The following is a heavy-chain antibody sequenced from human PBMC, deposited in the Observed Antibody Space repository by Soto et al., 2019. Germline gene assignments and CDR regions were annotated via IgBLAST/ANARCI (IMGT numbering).Heavy chain of an antibody. J-gene: IGHJ5*02. Sequence: SETLSLTCTVSGGSISSYYWSWIRQPPGKGLEWIGYIYYSGSTNYNPSLKSRVTISVDTSKNQFSLKLSSVTAADTAVYYCARDGGDTGIAAAGTGWFDPWGQGTLVTVSS. CDR2: IYYSGST. V-gene: IGHV4-59*01. CDR1: GGSISSYY. D-gene: IGHD6-13*01. CDR3: ARDGGDTGIAAAGTGWFDP.